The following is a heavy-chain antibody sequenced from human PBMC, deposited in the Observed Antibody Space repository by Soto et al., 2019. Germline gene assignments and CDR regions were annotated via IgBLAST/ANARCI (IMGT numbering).Heavy chain of an antibody. CDR1: GGSISSSSYY. J-gene: IGHJ5*02. V-gene: IGHV4-39*07. D-gene: IGHD3-3*01. CDR2: IYYSGST. Sequence: PSETLSLTCTVSGGSISSSSYYWGWIRQPPGKGLEWIGYIYYSGSTNYNPSLKSRLTISVDTSKNQFSLKLSSVTAADTAVYYCARAPGPYDFLGEFDPWGQGTLVTVSS. CDR3: ARAPGPYDFLGEFDP.